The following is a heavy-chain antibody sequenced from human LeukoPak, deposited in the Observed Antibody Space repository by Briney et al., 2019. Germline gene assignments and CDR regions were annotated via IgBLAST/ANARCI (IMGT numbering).Heavy chain of an antibody. CDR3: VNLPGGGQ. D-gene: IGHD7-27*01. J-gene: IGHJ4*02. V-gene: IGHV3-66*02. Sequence: GGSLRLSCAASGFTFSNAWMSWVRQAPRKGLEWVSIIKSGSNTDYADSVKGRFAISRDNSKNTVYLQMNSLRIEDTAVYYCVNLPGGGQWGQGTLVTVSS. CDR1: GFTFSNAW. CDR2: IKSGSNT.